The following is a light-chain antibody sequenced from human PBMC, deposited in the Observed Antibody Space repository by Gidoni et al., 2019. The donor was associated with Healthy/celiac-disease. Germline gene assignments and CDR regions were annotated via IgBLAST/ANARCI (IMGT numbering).Light chain of an antibody. J-gene: IGKJ1*01. CDR1: QSVSSN. CDR3: QQYNNWPET. V-gene: IGKV3-15*01. CDR2: GAS. Sequence: EIVMTQSPATLSVSPRERATLSCRASQSVSSNLAWYQQKPGQAPRLLIYGASTRATGIPARFSGSGSGTEFTLTISSLQSEDFAVYYCQQYNNWPETFGQXTKVEIK.